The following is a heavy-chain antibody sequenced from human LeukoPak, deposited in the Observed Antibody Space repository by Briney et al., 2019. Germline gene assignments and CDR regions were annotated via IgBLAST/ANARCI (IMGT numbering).Heavy chain of an antibody. CDR2: ISENCGTM. CDR1: GFTFSGFA. Sequence: GGSLRLSCAASGFTFSGFAMLWVRQSPGKGLEWVSGISENCGTMTYADSVKGRFAISRDNAKNTLYLQMHTQRAEDTALYYCPRCNYFKERGLTPSDYSGQGTLVTVSS. V-gene: IGHV3-9*01. J-gene: IGHJ4*02. D-gene: IGHD1-14*01. CDR3: PRCNYFKERGLTPSDY.